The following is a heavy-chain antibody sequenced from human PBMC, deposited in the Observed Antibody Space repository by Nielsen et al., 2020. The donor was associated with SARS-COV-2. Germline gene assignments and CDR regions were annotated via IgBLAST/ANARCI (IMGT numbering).Heavy chain of an antibody. V-gene: IGHV3-48*03. CDR3: ARGGHLLLN. D-gene: IGHD2-15*01. Sequence: GGSLRLSCAASGFTFDDYGMSWVRQTPGKGLEWVAYIDSTADSRYYADSVKGRFTISRDNTRNSVFLQMDSLRPEDTAVYFCARGGHLLLNWGQGSLVSVSS. CDR1: GFTFDDYG. CDR2: IDSTADSR. J-gene: IGHJ4*02.